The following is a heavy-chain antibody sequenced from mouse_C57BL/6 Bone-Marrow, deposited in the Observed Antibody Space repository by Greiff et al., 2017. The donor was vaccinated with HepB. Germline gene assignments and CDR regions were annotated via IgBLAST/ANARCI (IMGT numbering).Heavy chain of an antibody. V-gene: IGHV1-74*01. CDR3: AIGRDDGYYFDY. D-gene: IGHD2-3*01. Sequence: QVQLQQPGAELVKPGASVKVSCKASGYTFTSYWMHWVKQRPGQGLEWIGRIHPSDSDTNYNQKFKGKATLTVDKSSSTAYMQLSSLTSGDSAVYYCAIGRDDGYYFDYWGQGTTLTVSS. J-gene: IGHJ2*01. CDR1: GYTFTSYW. CDR2: IHPSDSDT.